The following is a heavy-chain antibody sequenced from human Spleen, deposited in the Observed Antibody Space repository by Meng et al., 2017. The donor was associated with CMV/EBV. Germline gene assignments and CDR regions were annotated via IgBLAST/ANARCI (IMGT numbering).Heavy chain of an antibody. CDR3: ARGYSSGKTDY. D-gene: IGHD6-19*01. CDR1: GDSMSDYY. CDR2: IYTDGSI. V-gene: IGHV4-4*07. J-gene: IGHJ4*02. Sequence: QGQLQESGPGLVKPSETLSLTCSVSGDSMSDYYWSWIRQPAGKGLEWIGRIYTDGSINYNPSLKSRVTMSLDTSKNQFFLNLSSVTAADTAVYYCARGYSSGKTDYWGQGTLVTVSS.